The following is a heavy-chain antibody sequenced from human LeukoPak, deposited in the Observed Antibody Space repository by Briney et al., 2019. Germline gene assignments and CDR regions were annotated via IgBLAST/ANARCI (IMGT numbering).Heavy chain of an antibody. V-gene: IGHV3-48*03. J-gene: IGHJ4*02. Sequence: PGGSLRLSCAASGFTFSSYEMNWVRQAPGKGLEWVSYISSSGSTIYYADSVKGRFTISRDNSKNTLYLQMNSLRAEDTAVYYCARAGSGGSCLFYYWGQGTLVTVSS. D-gene: IGHD2-15*01. CDR1: GFTFSSYE. CDR3: ARAGSGGSCLFYY. CDR2: ISSSGSTI.